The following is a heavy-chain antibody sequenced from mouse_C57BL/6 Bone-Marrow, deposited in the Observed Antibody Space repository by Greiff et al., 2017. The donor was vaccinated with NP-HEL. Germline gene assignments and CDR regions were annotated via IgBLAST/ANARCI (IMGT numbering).Heavy chain of an antibody. V-gene: IGHV5-4*01. J-gene: IGHJ4*01. CDR2: ISDGGSYT. CDR3: ARGWLRRTY. Sequence: EVQVVESGGGLVKPGGSLKLSCAASGFTFSSYAMSWVRQTPEKRLEWVATISDGGSYTYYPDNVKGRFTISRDNAKNNLYLQMSHLKSEDTAMYYCARGWLRRTYWGQGTSVTVSS. D-gene: IGHD2-2*01. CDR1: GFTFSSYA.